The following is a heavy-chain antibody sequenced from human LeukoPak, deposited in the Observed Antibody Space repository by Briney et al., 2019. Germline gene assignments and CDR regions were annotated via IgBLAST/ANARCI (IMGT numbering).Heavy chain of an antibody. Sequence: ASVKVSRKTSRYTFTGYYLHWVRQAPGQGLEWMGWINPSSGDTNYAQRFQGRVTMTRDTSIGTAYMELKSLISDDTAMFYCAISDFADSDVYFDSWGQGTLVIVSP. D-gene: IGHD4-17*01. CDR2: INPSSGDT. CDR1: RYTFTGYY. CDR3: AISDFADSDVYFDS. J-gene: IGHJ4*02. V-gene: IGHV1-2*02.